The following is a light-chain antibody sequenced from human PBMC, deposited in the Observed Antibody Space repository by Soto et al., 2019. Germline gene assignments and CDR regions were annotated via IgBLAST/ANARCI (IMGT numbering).Light chain of an antibody. V-gene: IGKV1-5*01. Sequence: DIQLTQSPSFLSASVGDRVTITCRASQSIHRWLAWYQQKAGKAPKVLIYDASSLDSGVPSRFSGSGSGTEFTLTISSLQPDDFATYYCQQYNTYPVTFGQGTKLEI. CDR1: QSIHRW. CDR3: QQYNTYPVT. CDR2: DAS. J-gene: IGKJ2*01.